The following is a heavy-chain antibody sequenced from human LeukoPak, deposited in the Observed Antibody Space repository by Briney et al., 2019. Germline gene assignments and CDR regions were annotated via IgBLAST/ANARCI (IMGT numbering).Heavy chain of an antibody. CDR3: ARDTVDTAIYYFDY. CDR1: GGSFSGYY. CDR2: INHSGST. J-gene: IGHJ4*02. Sequence: SETPSLTCAVYGGSFSGYYWSWIRQPPGKGLEWIGEINHSGSTNYNPSLKSRVTISVDTSKNQFSLKLSSVTAADTAVYYCARDTVDTAIYYFDYWGQGTLVTVSS. D-gene: IGHD5-18*01. V-gene: IGHV4-34*01.